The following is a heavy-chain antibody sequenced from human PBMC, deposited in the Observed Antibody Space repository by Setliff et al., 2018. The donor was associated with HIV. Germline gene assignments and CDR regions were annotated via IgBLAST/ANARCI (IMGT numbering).Heavy chain of an antibody. J-gene: IGHJ4*02. CDR3: ARNQGNSFGQGFDY. CDR2: TKNQANGLTT. D-gene: IGHD5-18*01. V-gene: IGHV3-72*01. CDR1: GFSIGDHY. Sequence: LRLSCVASGFSIGDHYMDWVRQAPGKGLEWVGRTKNQANGLTTEYAASVQGRFTISRDESKNSLFLQMNSLSTEDTAVYYCARNQGNSFGQGFDYWGQGTLVTV.